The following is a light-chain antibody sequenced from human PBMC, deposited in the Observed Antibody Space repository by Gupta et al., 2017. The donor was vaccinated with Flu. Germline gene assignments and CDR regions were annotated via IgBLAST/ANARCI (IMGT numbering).Light chain of an antibody. CDR1: QCLLHSNGYNY. V-gene: IGKV2-28*01. Sequence: DIVMTQSPLSLPVTPGEPASISCRSSQCLLHSNGYNYLDWYLQKPGQSQQLLIYLGSNRASGVPDRFSGSGSGTDFTLQISRVEAEDVGVYYCRQGLQTPWTFGQGTKVEIK. CDR3: RQGLQTPWT. CDR2: LGS. J-gene: IGKJ1*01.